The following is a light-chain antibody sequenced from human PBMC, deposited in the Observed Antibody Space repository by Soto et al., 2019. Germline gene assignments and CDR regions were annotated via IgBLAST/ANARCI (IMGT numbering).Light chain of an antibody. Sequence: DIQMTQSPSTLSASVGDRVTITCRASQSINAWLAWYQQKPGKAPKLLIYDVSTLDSGVPSRFSGSASGTEFTLTNSRLESDDFAPYYCQQYHRYSTFGQGTRVDIK. J-gene: IGKJ1*01. CDR2: DVS. CDR1: QSINAW. CDR3: QQYHRYST. V-gene: IGKV1-5*01.